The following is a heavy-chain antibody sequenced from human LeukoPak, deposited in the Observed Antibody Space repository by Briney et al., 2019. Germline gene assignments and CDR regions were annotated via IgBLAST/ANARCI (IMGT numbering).Heavy chain of an antibody. CDR3: ARHLDSSSDWFDP. V-gene: IGHV5-10-1*01. CDR2: IDPADSYI. Sequence: GESLKISCKGSGYSFTSYWISWVRQMPGKGLEWTGKIDPADSYINYSPSFQGHVTFSADKSISTAYLQWSSLKASDTAMYYCARHLDSSSDWFDPWGQGALVTVSS. CDR1: GYSFTSYW. D-gene: IGHD6-13*01. J-gene: IGHJ5*02.